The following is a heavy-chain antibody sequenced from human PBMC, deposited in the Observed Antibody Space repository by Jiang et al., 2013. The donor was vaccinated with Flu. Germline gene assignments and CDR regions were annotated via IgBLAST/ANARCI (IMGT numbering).Heavy chain of an antibody. V-gene: IGHV4-31*03. D-gene: IGHD5-12*01. CDR3: ARDASGYDRFDY. Sequence: PGLVKPSQTLSLTCTVSGGSISSGGNYWSWIRQHPGKGLEWIGYIYYSGSTYYNPSLKSRVTISVDTSKNQFSLKLSSVTAADTAVYYCARDASGYDRFDYWGQGTLVTVSS. CDR1: GGSISSGGNY. J-gene: IGHJ4*02. CDR2: IYYSGST.